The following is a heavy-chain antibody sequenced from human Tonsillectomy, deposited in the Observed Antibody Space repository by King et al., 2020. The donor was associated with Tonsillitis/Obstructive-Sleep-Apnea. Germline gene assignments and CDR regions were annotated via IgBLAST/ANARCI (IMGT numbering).Heavy chain of an antibody. CDR2: IDPSDSYT. CDR3: AGHGISVAGKDYFDY. V-gene: IGHV5-10-1*01. Sequence: VQLVESGAEVKKPGESLRISCKGSGYSFISYWITWVRQMPGKGLEWMGRIDPSDSYTNYSPSFQGHVTISSDKSINTAYLQWSSLKASDTAIYYCAGHGISVAGKDYFDYGGQGSVVTVSS. J-gene: IGHJ4*02. D-gene: IGHD6-19*01. CDR1: GYSFISYW.